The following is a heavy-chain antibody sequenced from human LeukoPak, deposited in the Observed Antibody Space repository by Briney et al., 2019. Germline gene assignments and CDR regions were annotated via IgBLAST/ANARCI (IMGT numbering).Heavy chain of an antibody. CDR2: IGGSGAGT. J-gene: IGHJ4*02. CDR1: GFTFSSYA. Sequence: GGSLRLSCAASGFTFSSYAMSWVRQAPGKGLEWVSAIGGSGAGTYYADSVKGRFTISRDNSRNTLYLQMNSLRVEDTAVYYCAKNGGDSYGTGHFDYWGQGTLVTVSS. D-gene: IGHD5-18*01. CDR3: AKNGGDSYGTGHFDY. V-gene: IGHV3-23*01.